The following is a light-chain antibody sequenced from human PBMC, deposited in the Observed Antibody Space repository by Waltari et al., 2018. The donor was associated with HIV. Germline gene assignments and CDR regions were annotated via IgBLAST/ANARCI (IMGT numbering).Light chain of an antibody. Sequence: QSVLTQPPSASGTPRQRVTIFCSGSSSNIGSKNVYWYQQLPEMAPKLLIYRNNERPSGVPDRFSGSKSGTSASLAISGLRSEDEADYYCATWDDSLSGVLFGGGTKLTVL. J-gene: IGLJ2*01. V-gene: IGLV1-47*01. CDR2: RNN. CDR3: ATWDDSLSGVL. CDR1: SSNIGSKN.